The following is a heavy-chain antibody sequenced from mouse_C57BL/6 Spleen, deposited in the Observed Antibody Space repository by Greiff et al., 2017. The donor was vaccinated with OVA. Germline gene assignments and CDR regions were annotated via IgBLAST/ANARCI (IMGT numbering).Heavy chain of an antibody. D-gene: IGHD2-5*01. CDR3: TRSYYSNYGYYAMDY. J-gene: IGHJ4*01. CDR1: GFTFSDAW. CDR2: IRNKANNHAT. V-gene: IGHV6-6*01. Sequence: EVQLVESGGGLVQPGGSMKLSCAASGFTFSDAWMDWVRQSPEKGLEWVAEIRNKANNHATYYAESVKGRFTISRDDSKSSVYLQMNSLRAEDTGMYYCTRSYYSNYGYYAMDYWGQGTSVTVSS.